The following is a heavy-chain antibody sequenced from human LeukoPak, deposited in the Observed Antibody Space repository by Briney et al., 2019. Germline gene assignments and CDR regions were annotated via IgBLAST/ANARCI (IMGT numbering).Heavy chain of an antibody. J-gene: IGHJ4*02. Sequence: PGGSLRLSCAASGFTFDDYAMRWVRQAPGKGLEWVSGISWNSGSIGYADSVKGRFTISRDNSKNTLYLQMNSLRAEDTAVYYCAHGSMYQLDYWGQGTLVTVSS. CDR3: AHGSMYQLDY. CDR2: ISWNSGSI. CDR1: GFTFDDYA. V-gene: IGHV3-9*01. D-gene: IGHD2-2*01.